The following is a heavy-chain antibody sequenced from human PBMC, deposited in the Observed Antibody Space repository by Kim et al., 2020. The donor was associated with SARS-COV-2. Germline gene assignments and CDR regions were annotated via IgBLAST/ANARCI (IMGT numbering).Heavy chain of an antibody. J-gene: IGHJ4*02. CDR1: GFTFSTYA. V-gene: IGHV3-23*01. Sequence: GGSLRLSCAASGFTFSTYAMGWVRQAPGKGLEWVCAISGSGDTTYYADAVRGRFTISRDNSKNTLYLQMFSLRDEDTAVYFCAKSYDYAGQKYWGQGTLVTVSS. CDR2: ISGSGDTT. CDR3: AKSYDYAGQKY. D-gene: IGHD3-16*01.